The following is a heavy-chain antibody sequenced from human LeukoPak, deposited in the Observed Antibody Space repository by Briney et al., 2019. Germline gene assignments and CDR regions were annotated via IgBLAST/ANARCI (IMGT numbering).Heavy chain of an antibody. CDR1: GFTFSTYW. Sequence: GGSLRLSCAASGFTFSTYWMNWVRQAPGKGLVWVSRINVDGSNIIYADSVRGRFTISRDNAKNTLYLQMNSLRGDDTAVYYCARRRDGGGWDWGQGSLVTVSS. CDR3: ARRRDGGGWD. J-gene: IGHJ4*02. D-gene: IGHD2-21*02. V-gene: IGHV3-74*01. CDR2: INVDGSNI.